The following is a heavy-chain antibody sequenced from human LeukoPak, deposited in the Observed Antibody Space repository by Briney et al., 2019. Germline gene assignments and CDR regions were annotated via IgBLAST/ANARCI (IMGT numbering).Heavy chain of an antibody. J-gene: IGHJ6*03. CDR1: GYSISSGYY. V-gene: IGHV4-38-2*02. D-gene: IGHD3-10*01. Sequence: SETLSLTCTVSGYSISSGYYWGWIRQPPGKGLEWIGSIYHSGSTYYNPSLKSRVTISVDTSKNQFSLKLSSVTAADTAVYYCAREGGSGSSYYYYYMDVWGKGTTVTVSS. CDR2: IYHSGST. CDR3: AREGGSGSSYYYYYMDV.